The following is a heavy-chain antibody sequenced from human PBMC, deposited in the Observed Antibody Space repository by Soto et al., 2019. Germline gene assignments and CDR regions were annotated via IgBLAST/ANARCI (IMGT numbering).Heavy chain of an antibody. CDR3: ARYNAASGTYYFDF. CDR1: GASVSSTYW. J-gene: IGHJ4*02. Sequence: SETVSLTCAVSGASVSSTYWWSWVRQPPGKGPEWIGEINHRGSANYXXXXXXXXXXSXDXSKSQFSLRLTSVTAADTAVYYCARYNAASGTYYFDFWGQGALVTAPQ. CDR2: INHRGSA. V-gene: IGHV4-4*02. D-gene: IGHD6-13*01.